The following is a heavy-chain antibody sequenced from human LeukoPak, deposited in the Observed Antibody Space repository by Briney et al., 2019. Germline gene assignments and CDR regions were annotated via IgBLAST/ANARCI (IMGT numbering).Heavy chain of an antibody. J-gene: IGHJ4*02. D-gene: IGHD6-19*01. CDR1: GYTFTGYY. CDR2: INPNSGGT. Sequence: PVASVKVSCKASGYTFTGYYMHWVRQAPGQRLEWMGWINPNSGGTNYAQKFQGRVTMARDTSISTAYMELSRLRSDDTAVYYCARESHSGDLDYWGQGTLVTVSS. CDR3: ARESHSGDLDY. V-gene: IGHV1-2*02.